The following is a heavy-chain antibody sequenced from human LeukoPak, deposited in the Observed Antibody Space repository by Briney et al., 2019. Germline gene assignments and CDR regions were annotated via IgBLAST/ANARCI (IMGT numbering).Heavy chain of an antibody. V-gene: IGHV1-69*13. J-gene: IGHJ4*02. CDR2: IIPIFGTA. D-gene: IGHD2-2*03. CDR1: GGTFSSYA. Sequence: SVKVSCKASGGTFSSYAISWVRQAPGQGLKWLGGIIPIFGTANYAQKFQGRVTITADESTSTAYMELSSLRSEDTAVYYCAREERSGYCSSTSCSNHLDYWGQGTLVTVSS. CDR3: AREERSGYCSSTSCSNHLDY.